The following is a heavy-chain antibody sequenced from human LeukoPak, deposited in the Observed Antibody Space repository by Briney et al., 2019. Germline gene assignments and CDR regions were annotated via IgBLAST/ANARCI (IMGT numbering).Heavy chain of an antibody. Sequence: GGSLRLSCAASGFTFRTYGMNWVRQAPGKGLEWISYINSNSDTVHYSNPVEGRFTISRDNAKNSLYLQMNSLRAEDTAMYYCARDTRGESDYWGHGTLVTVSS. CDR2: INSNSDTV. V-gene: IGHV3-48*04. J-gene: IGHJ4*01. D-gene: IGHD2-2*01. CDR1: GFTFRTYG. CDR3: ARDTRGESDY.